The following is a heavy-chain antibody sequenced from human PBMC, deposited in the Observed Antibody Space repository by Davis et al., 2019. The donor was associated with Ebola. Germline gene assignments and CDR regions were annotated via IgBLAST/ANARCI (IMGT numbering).Heavy chain of an antibody. Sequence: GESLKISCAASGFTFSSYWMSWVRQAPGKGLEWVANIKQDGSNKYYADSVKGRFTISRDNSKNTLYLQMNSLRAEDTAVYYCARDGSDYSAVYYYYGMDVWGQGTTVTVSS. CDR2: IKQDGSNK. CDR1: GFTFSSYW. J-gene: IGHJ6*02. CDR3: ARDGSDYSAVYYYYGMDV. D-gene: IGHD2-21*02. V-gene: IGHV3-7*01.